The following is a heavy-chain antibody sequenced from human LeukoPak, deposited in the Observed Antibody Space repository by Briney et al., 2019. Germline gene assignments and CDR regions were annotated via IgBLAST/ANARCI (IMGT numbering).Heavy chain of an antibody. D-gene: IGHD3-10*01. CDR1: GFTFSSYD. CDR2: ISGSGATT. Sequence: GGSLRLSCAGSGFTFSSYDMSWVRQAPGKGLEWVSSISGSGATTFYADSVKGRFTISRDNAKNSLYLQMNSLRAEDTAVYYCAGSRGLDYWGQGTLVTFSS. V-gene: IGHV3-23*01. J-gene: IGHJ4*02. CDR3: AGSRGLDY.